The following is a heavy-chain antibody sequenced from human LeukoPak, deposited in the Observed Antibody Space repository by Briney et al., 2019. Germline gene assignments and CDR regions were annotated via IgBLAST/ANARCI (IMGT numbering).Heavy chain of an antibody. CDR1: GGSISSSSYY. CDR3: ARDLQPYDSSGYYYRRLYYFDY. Sequence: PSETLSLTCTVSGGSISSSSYYWGWIRQPPGKGPEWIGSIYYSGSTYYNPSLKSRVTISVDTSKNQFSLKLSSVTAADTAVYYCARDLQPYDSSGYYYRRLYYFDYWGQGTLVTVSS. D-gene: IGHD3-22*01. J-gene: IGHJ4*02. CDR2: IYYSGST. V-gene: IGHV4-39*02.